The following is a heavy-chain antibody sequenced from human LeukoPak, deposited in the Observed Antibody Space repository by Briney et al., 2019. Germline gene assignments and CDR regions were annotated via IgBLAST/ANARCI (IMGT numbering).Heavy chain of an antibody. CDR1: GFSLSTSGVG. Sequence: SGPTLVNPTQTLTLTCTFSGFSLSTSGVGVGWIRQPPGKALEWLALIYWDDDKRYSPSLKSRLTITKDTSKNQVVLTMTNMDPVDTATYYCAHSITMVRGVITRRVQIPFDPWGQGTLVTVSS. CDR3: AHSITMVRGVITRRVQIPFDP. CDR2: IYWDDDK. V-gene: IGHV2-5*02. D-gene: IGHD3-10*01. J-gene: IGHJ5*02.